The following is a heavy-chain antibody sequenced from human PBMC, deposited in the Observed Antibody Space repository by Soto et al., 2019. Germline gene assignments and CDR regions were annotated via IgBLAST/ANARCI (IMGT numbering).Heavy chain of an antibody. Sequence: GESLKISCKGSGYSFTSYWIGWVRQMPGKGLEWMGIIYPGDSDTRYSPSFQGQVTISADKSISTAYLQWSSLKASDTAMYYCATYCSGGSCYGGFDYWGQGTLVTVSS. CDR3: ATYCSGGSCYGGFDY. CDR2: IYPGDSDT. CDR1: GYSFTSYW. D-gene: IGHD2-15*01. J-gene: IGHJ4*02. V-gene: IGHV5-51*01.